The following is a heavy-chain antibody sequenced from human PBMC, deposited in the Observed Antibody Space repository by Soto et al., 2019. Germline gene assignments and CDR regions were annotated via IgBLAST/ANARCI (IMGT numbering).Heavy chain of an antibody. D-gene: IGHD3-22*01. CDR1: GFSLSNPRMG. Sequence: VSWKESGPVLVKPTETLTLTCTVSGFSLSNPRMGVSWIRQPPGKALEWLAHIVSNDDKSYSTSLKSRFTISKHTSKIQVVLTMTIMDPVDTATYYCARVYDSSSYEYWGQGTLVTVSS. CDR3: ARVYDSSSYEY. J-gene: IGHJ4*02. CDR2: IVSNDDK. V-gene: IGHV2-26*01.